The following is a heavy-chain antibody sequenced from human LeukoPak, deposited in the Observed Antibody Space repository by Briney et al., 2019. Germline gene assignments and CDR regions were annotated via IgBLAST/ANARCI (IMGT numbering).Heavy chain of an antibody. V-gene: IGHV3-66*01. J-gene: IGHJ4*02. CDR2: IYSGGST. CDR1: GFTFSSYA. Sequence: GGSLRLSCAASGFTFSSYAMHWVRQAPGKGLEWVSVIYSGGSTYYADSVKGRYTISRDNSKNTLYLQMNSLRAEDTAVYYCAREKSYGSGSYFDYWGQGTLVTVSS. D-gene: IGHD3-10*01. CDR3: AREKSYGSGSYFDY.